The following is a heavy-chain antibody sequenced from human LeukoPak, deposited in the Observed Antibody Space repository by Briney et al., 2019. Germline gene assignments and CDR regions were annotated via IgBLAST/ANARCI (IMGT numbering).Heavy chain of an antibody. CDR3: ARGRVSSSTWYSTYYYYFYMDV. CDR2: INHSGST. CDR1: GGSISSYY. J-gene: IGHJ6*03. D-gene: IGHD1-1*01. Sequence: SETLSLTCTVSGGSISSYYWSWIRQPAGKGLEWIGEINHSGSTNYNPSLKSRVTISVDTSKNQFSLRLRSVTAADTAVYFCARGRVSSSTWYSTYYYYFYMDVWGKGTTVTVSS. V-gene: IGHV4-59*01.